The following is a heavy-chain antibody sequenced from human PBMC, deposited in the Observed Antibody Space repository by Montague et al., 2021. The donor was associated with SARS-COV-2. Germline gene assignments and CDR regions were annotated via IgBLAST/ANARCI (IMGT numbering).Heavy chain of an antibody. CDR1: GVSVSNAYYH. CDR3: ATYRQEGSGGGY. D-gene: IGHD3-10*01. J-gene: IGHJ4*02. CDR2: MDYGGSP. V-gene: IGHV4-61*01. Sequence: SETLSLTCTVSGVSVSNAYYHWSWIRQPPGKGLEWIGFMDYGGSPNYSPSLHSRVSISLDTSKNQLSLRLNSATAADTAVYFCATYRQEGSGGGYWGQGTLVTVSS.